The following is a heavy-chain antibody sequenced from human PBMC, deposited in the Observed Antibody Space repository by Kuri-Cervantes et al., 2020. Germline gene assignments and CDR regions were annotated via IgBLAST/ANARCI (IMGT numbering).Heavy chain of an antibody. V-gene: IGHV4-34*01. CDR2: INHSGST. CDR1: GGSFSDSY. CDR3: ASSTYYYDSSGYN. J-gene: IGHJ4*02. Sequence: SESLSLTCAVYGGSFSDSYWSLIRQAPGKELEWIGEINHSGSTYYNPSLKSRITISVDTSKNQFSLELSSVTAADTAVYYCASSTYYYDSSGYNWGQGTLVTVSS. D-gene: IGHD3-22*01.